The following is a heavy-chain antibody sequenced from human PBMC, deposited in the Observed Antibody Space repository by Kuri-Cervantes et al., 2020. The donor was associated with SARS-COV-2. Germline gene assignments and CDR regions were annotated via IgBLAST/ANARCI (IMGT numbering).Heavy chain of an antibody. J-gene: IGHJ4*02. CDR2: ISGSGGST. V-gene: IGHV3-23*01. Sequence: GESLKISCAASGFTFSSYAMSWVRQAPGKGLEWVSAISGSGGSTYYADSVKGRFTISRDNSKNTLYLQMNSLRAEDTAVYYCATGVAHQPEYWGQGTLVTVSS. CDR1: GFTFSSYA. CDR3: ATGVAHQPEY.